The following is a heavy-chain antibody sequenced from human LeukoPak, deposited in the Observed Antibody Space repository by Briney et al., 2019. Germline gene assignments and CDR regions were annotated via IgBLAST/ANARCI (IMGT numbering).Heavy chain of an antibody. CDR3: ARVTRVGATMAFDY. J-gene: IGHJ4*02. CDR2: IYYSGST. Sequence: SETLSLTCTVSGGSISSYYWSWIRQPPGKGLEWIGYIYYSGSTNYNPSLKSRVTISVDTSKNQFSLKLSSVTAADTAVYYCARVTRVGATMAFDYWGQGTLVTVSS. CDR1: GGSISSYY. V-gene: IGHV4-59*08. D-gene: IGHD1-26*01.